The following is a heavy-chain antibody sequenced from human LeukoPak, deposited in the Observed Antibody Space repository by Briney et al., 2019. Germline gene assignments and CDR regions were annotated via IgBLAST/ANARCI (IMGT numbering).Heavy chain of an antibody. Sequence: PGGSLRLSCAASGFTFSSYGMHWVRQAPGKGLEWVAVISYDGSNKYYADSVKGGFTISRDNSKNTLYLQMNSLRAEDTAVYYCAKPLEMATIWDAFDIWGQGTMVTVSS. CDR2: ISYDGSNK. J-gene: IGHJ3*02. CDR1: GFTFSSYG. V-gene: IGHV3-30*18. CDR3: AKPLEMATIWDAFDI. D-gene: IGHD5-24*01.